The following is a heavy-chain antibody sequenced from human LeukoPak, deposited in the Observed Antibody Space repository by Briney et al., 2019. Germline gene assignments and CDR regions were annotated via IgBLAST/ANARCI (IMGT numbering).Heavy chain of an antibody. CDR2: ISSSGSTI. J-gene: IGHJ5*01. CDR3: ARVVGTMVRGVIIPWWFDP. Sequence: GGSLRLSCAASGFTFSSYEMNWVRQAPGKGLEWVSYISSSGSTIYYADSVKGRFTISRDNAKNSLYLQMNSLRVEDTAVYYCARVVGTMVRGVIIPWWFDPWGQGTLVTVSS. CDR1: GFTFSSYE. D-gene: IGHD3-10*01. V-gene: IGHV3-48*03.